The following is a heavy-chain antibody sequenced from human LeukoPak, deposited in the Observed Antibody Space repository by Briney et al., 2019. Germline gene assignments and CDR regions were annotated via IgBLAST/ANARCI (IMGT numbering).Heavy chain of an antibody. J-gene: IGHJ6*02. V-gene: IGHV3-9*01. D-gene: IGHD1-26*01. CDR2: ISWNSGSI. CDR1: GFTFDDYA. Sequence: PGGSLRLSCAASGFTFDDYAMHWVRQAPGKGLEWVSGISWNSGSIGYADSVKGRFTISRDNAKNSLYLQMNSLRAEDTAVYYCAGGRSGSYSPNYYYYGMDVWGQGTTVTVSS. CDR3: AGGRSGSYSPNYYYYGMDV.